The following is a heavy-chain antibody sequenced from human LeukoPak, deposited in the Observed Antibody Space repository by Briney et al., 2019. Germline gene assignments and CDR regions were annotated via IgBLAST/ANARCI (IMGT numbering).Heavy chain of an antibody. D-gene: IGHD6-19*01. CDR2: IIGSGGST. Sequence: GGSLRLSCAASGFTFSSYAMSWVRQAPGKGLEWVSTIIGSGGSTYYADSVKGRFTISRDNSKNTLYLQMNSLRAEDTAVYYCAKGRGITVAGTDFDYWGQGTLVTVSS. V-gene: IGHV3-23*01. CDR3: AKGRGITVAGTDFDY. CDR1: GFTFSSYA. J-gene: IGHJ4*02.